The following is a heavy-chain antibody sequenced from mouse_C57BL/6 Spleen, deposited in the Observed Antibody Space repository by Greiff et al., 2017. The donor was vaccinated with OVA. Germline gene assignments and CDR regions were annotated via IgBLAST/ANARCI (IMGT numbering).Heavy chain of an antibody. Sequence: EVKVVESGGGLVKPGGSLKLSCAASGFTFSSYTMSWVRQTPEKRLEWVATISGGGGNTYYPDSVKGRFTISRDNAKNTLYLQMSSLRSEDTALYYCAREELGRVFAYWGQGTLVTVSA. J-gene: IGHJ3*01. CDR3: AREELGRVFAY. D-gene: IGHD4-1*01. CDR1: GFTFSSYT. CDR2: ISGGGGNT. V-gene: IGHV5-9*01.